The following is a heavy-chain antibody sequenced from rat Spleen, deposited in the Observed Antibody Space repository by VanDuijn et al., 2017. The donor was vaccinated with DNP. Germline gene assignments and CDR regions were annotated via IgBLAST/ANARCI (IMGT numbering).Heavy chain of an antibody. V-gene: IGHV5-31*01. CDR2: ISNTVDNT. CDR3: TSNPHIRTAAPFDY. Sequence: EVQLVESGGGPVQPGRSLKLSCVASGFIFSNYWMTWIRQAPGKGLEWVASISNTVDNTFYSDSVKGRFSLSRDNAESTLYLQVNSLRSEDTATYYCTSNPHIRTAAPFDYWGQGVMVTVSS. CDR1: GFIFSNYW. D-gene: IGHD3-8*01. J-gene: IGHJ2*01.